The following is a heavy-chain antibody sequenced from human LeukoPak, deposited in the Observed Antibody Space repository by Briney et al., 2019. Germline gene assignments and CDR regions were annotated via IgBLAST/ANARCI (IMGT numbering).Heavy chain of an antibody. D-gene: IGHD4-17*01. Sequence: SETLSLTCTVSGGSISSGDYYWSWIRQPPGKGLEWIGYIYYSGSTYYNPSLKSRVAISVDTSKNQFSLNLTSVTAADTAVYYCARSSLKVTIGYWGQGTLVTVSS. CDR2: IYYSGST. J-gene: IGHJ4*02. CDR3: ARSSLKVTIGY. V-gene: IGHV4-30-4*01. CDR1: GGSISSGDYY.